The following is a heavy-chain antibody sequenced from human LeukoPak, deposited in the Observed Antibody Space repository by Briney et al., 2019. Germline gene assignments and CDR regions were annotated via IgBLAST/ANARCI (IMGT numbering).Heavy chain of an antibody. D-gene: IGHD3-3*01. CDR2: IYYSGST. V-gene: IGHV4-30-4*01. CDR3: ARGRANVLRFLDYFDY. J-gene: IGHJ4*02. Sequence: SETLSLTCTVSGGSISSGDYYWSWIRQLPGKGLEWIGYIYYSGSTYYNPSLKSRVTISVDTSKNQFSLKLSSVTAADTAVYYCARGRANVLRFLDYFDYWGQGTLVTVSS. CDR1: GGSISSGDYY.